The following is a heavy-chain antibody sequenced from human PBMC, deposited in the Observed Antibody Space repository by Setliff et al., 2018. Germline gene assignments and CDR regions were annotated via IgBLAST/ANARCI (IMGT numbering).Heavy chain of an antibody. CDR1: GYTFTGYY. CDR2: ISTYNGHT. V-gene: IGHV1-18*04. D-gene: IGHD2-21*01. CDR3: ARAPRGPLSVVLALDY. J-gene: IGHJ4*02. Sequence: ASVKVSCKASGYTFTGYYMHWVRQAPGQGLEWMGWISTYNGHTNYAQKLQGRVTLTTDTATSTAYMELRSLRSDDTAVYYCARAPRGPLSVVLALDYWGQGTLVTVSS.